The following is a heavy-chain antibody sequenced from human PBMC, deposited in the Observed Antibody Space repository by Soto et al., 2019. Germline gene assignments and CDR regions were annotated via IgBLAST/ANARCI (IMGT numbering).Heavy chain of an antibody. CDR1: GFTFTSYA. CDR2: VSSGGGGST. D-gene: IGHD4-4*01. J-gene: IGHJ4*02. CDR3: ATYQRGPQYYFDY. Sequence: QPGGSLRLSCAASGFTFTSYAMCWVRQAPGKGLEWVSTVSSGGGGSTYYADSVKGRFTISRDNSKNTLYLQMSSLRAEDTAVYYCATYQRGPQYYFDYWGQGTLVTVSS. V-gene: IGHV3-23*01.